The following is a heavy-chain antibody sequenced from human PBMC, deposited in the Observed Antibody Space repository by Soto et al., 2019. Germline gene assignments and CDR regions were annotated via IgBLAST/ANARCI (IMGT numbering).Heavy chain of an antibody. CDR3: ARPPIAVASIRV. CDR2: IYSGGST. D-gene: IGHD6-19*01. CDR1: GFTVSSNY. J-gene: IGHJ4*02. Sequence: EVQLVESGGGLVQPGGSLRLSCAASGFTVSSNYMSWVRQAPGKGLEWVSVIYSGGSTYYADSVKGRFTISRDNSKNTLYLHMNSLRAEDTAVYYCARPPIAVASIRVWGQGTLVTVSS. V-gene: IGHV3-66*04.